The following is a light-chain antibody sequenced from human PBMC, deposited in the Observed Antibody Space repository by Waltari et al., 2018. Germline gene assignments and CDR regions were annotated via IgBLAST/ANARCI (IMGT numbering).Light chain of an antibody. V-gene: IGKV3-20*01. Sequence: EIVLTQSPGTLSLSPGERATLSCRASQTVSSSYLAWYQQKPGQAPRLLIYGVSGRATGIPDRFSGSGSGTDFTLTISRLEPEDCAVYYCQQYGSSPLFTFGPGTKVDIK. CDR3: QQYGSSPLFT. J-gene: IGKJ3*01. CDR2: GVS. CDR1: QTVSSSY.